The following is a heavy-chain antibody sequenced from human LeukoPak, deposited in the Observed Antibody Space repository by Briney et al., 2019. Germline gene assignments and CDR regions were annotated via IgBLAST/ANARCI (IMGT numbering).Heavy chain of an antibody. D-gene: IGHD2-15*01. CDR3: ARVGHCGSCYLLPSAGLDY. CDR1: GFTFSSYS. CDR2: ISSSSSYI. Sequence: GGSLRLSXAASGFTFSSYSMNWIRQAPGKGLEWVSSISSSSSYIYYADSVKGRFTISRDNAKNSLYLQMNSLRAEDTAVYYCARVGHCGSCYLLPSAGLDYWGQGTLVTVSS. J-gene: IGHJ4*02. V-gene: IGHV3-21*01.